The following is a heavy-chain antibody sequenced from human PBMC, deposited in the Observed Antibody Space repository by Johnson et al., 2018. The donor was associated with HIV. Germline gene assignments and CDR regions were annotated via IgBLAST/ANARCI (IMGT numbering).Heavy chain of an antibody. CDR2: INWNGGST. CDR1: GFTFDDYA. V-gene: IGHV3-20*04. D-gene: IGHD3-3*01. Sequence: EQLVESGGGVVQPGGSLRLSCAASGFTFDDYAMSWVRQTPGKWLEWVSGINWNGGSTDYADSVKGRFTISRDNAKNSLYLQMNSLRAEDMALYYCARETGFAIFGVVKLNAFDIWGQGTMVTVFS. CDR3: ARETGFAIFGVVKLNAFDI. J-gene: IGHJ3*02.